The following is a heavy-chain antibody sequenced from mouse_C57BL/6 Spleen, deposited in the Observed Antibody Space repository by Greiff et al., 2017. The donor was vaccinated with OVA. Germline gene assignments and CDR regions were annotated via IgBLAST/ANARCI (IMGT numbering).Heavy chain of an antibody. D-gene: IGHD2-4*01. J-gene: IGHJ3*01. Sequence: VQLVESGAELARPGASVKLSCKASGYTFTSYGISWVKQRTGQGLEWIGEIYPRSGNTYYNEKFKGKATLTADKSSSTAYMELRSLTSEDSAVYFCASSYDYDGAYWGQGTLVTVSA. CDR1: GYTFTSYG. CDR2: IYPRSGNT. V-gene: IGHV1-81*01. CDR3: ASSYDYDGAY.